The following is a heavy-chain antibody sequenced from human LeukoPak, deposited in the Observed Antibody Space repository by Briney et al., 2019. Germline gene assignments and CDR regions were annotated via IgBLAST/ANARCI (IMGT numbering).Heavy chain of an antibody. CDR2: IWYDGTNK. CDR1: GFTFSSYG. CDR3: ARGRYSSSRKDY. D-gene: IGHD6-13*01. J-gene: IGHJ4*02. Sequence: GGSLRLSCAASGFTFSSYGMHWVRQAPGKGLEWVAVIWYDGTNKYYADSVKGRFTISRDNSKNTLYLQMNSLGVEDTAVYYCARGRYSSSRKDYWGQGTLVTVSS. V-gene: IGHV3-33*01.